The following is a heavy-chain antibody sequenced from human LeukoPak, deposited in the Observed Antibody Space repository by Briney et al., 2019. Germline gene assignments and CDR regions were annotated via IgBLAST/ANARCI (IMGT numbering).Heavy chain of an antibody. V-gene: IGHV6-1*01. D-gene: IGHD6-19*01. CDR3: ASSGGRYSSGWYELLVGNAFDI. CDR2: TYYRSKWYN. J-gene: IGHJ3*02. Sequence: SQTLPLTFAISGDSVSSNSAAWNWIRQSPSRGLEWLGRTYYRSKWYNDYAVSVKSRITINPDTSKNQFSLQLNSVTPEDTAVYYCASSGGRYSSGWYELLVGNAFDIWGQGTMVTVSS. CDR1: GDSVSSNSAA.